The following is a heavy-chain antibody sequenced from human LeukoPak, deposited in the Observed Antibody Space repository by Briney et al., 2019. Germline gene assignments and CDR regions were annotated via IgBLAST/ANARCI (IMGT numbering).Heavy chain of an antibody. CDR1: GFTVSSNY. J-gene: IGHJ6*03. Sequence: PGGSLRLSCAASGFTVSSNYMSWVRQAPGKGLEWVSIIYSGGSTYYADSVKGRFTISRDNSKNTLYLQMNSLRAEDTAVCYCASGSGSYRTPYYYMDVWGKGTTVTVSS. D-gene: IGHD3-10*01. CDR2: IYSGGST. V-gene: IGHV3-53*01. CDR3: ASGSGSYRTPYYYMDV.